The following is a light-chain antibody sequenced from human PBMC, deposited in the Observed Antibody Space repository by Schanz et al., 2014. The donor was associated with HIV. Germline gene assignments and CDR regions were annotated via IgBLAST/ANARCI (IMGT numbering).Light chain of an antibody. J-gene: IGLJ2*01. CDR1: TSNIGSNT. CDR2: SNN. CDR3: ATWDDSLSGVV. Sequence: QSVLTQPPSTSGTPGQRVIISCSGSTSNIGSNTVNWYQQLPRTAPKLLIYSNNQRPSGVPDRFSGSKSGTSASLLISGLQSEDEADYYCATWDDSLSGVVFGGGTKLTVL. V-gene: IGLV1-44*01.